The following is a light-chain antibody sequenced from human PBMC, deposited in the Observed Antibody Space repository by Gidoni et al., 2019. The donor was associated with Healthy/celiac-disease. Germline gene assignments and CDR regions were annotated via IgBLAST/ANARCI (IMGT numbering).Light chain of an antibody. CDR2: GAS. CDR1: QSVSSSY. J-gene: IGKJ5*01. V-gene: IGKV3-20*01. CDR3: QQYGSSPIT. Sequence: EILSTPPPATLSLSPGERATLSCSASQSVSSSYLAWYQQKPGQAPRLLIYGASSRATGIPDRCSGSGSGTDFTLTISRLEPEDFAVYYCQQYGSSPITFGQXTRLEIK.